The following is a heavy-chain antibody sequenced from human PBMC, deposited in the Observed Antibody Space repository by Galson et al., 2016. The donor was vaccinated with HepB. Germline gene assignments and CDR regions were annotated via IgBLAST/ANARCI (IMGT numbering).Heavy chain of an antibody. V-gene: IGHV1-18*01. J-gene: IGHJ4*02. Sequence: SVKVSCKASGYAFTRYGLSWVRQAPGQGLEWMGWISAYNGNTNYAQKVQGRVTLTTDTSTSTAYMELRSLRSDDTAVYYCARDRDYSGSGSYFDYWGQGTLVTVSS. CDR1: GYAFTRYG. CDR3: ARDRDYSGSGSYFDY. CDR2: ISAYNGNT. D-gene: IGHD3-10*01.